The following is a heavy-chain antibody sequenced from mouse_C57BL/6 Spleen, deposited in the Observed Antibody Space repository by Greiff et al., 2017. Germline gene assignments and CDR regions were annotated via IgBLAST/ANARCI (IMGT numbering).Heavy chain of an antibody. D-gene: IGHD4-1*01. J-gene: IGHJ4*01. Sequence: EVKLMESGGGLVKPGGSLKLSCAASGFTFSDYGMHWVRQAPETGLEWVAYISSGSSTIYYADTVKGRFTISRDNAKNTLFLQMTSLRSEDTAMYYCARTGTVSYYYAMDYWGQGTSVTVSS. V-gene: IGHV5-17*01. CDR1: GFTFSDYG. CDR2: ISSGSSTI. CDR3: ARTGTVSYYYAMDY.